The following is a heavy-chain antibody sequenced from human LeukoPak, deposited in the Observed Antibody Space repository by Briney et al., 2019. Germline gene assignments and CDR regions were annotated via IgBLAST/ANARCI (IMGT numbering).Heavy chain of an antibody. CDR2: IKQDGSEK. Sequence: GGSLRLSCAASGFTFSSYWMSWVRQAPGKGLEWVANIKQDGSEKYYVDDVKGRFTISRDNAKTSLYLQMNSLRAEDTAVYYCARGRGIAEWFDPWGQGTLVTVSS. J-gene: IGHJ5*02. D-gene: IGHD6-13*01. V-gene: IGHV3-7*01. CDR1: GFTFSSYW. CDR3: ARGRGIAEWFDP.